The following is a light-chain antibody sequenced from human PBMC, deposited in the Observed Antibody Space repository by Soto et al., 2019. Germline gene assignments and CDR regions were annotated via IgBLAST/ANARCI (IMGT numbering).Light chain of an antibody. Sequence: QSALTQPASVSGSPGQSITISCTGTSSDVGGYNYVSWYQQQHPGKAPKLMIYEVSNRPSGVSNRFSGSKSGNTAYLTISGLQVEDEAEYFCFSFTTTSTHVFGTGTKLTVL. V-gene: IGLV2-14*01. CDR3: FSFTTTSTHV. J-gene: IGLJ1*01. CDR2: EVS. CDR1: SSDVGGYNY.